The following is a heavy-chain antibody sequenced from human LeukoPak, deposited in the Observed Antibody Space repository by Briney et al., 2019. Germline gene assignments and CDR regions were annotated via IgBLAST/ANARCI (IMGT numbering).Heavy chain of an antibody. Sequence: PSETLSLTCTVSGGSISSSSYYWGWIRQPPGKGLEWIGRIYTSGSTNYNPSLKSRVTMSVDTSKNQFSLKLSSVTAADTAVYYCARYPSAGAPAGYFDYWGQGTLVTVSS. CDR1: GGSISSSSYY. V-gene: IGHV4-61*05. J-gene: IGHJ4*02. CDR3: ARYPSAGAPAGYFDY. CDR2: IYTSGST. D-gene: IGHD3-10*01.